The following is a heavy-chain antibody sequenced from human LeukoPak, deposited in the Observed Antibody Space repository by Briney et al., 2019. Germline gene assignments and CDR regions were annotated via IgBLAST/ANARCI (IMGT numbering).Heavy chain of an antibody. CDR3: ARVPPLTSHFWSGYFGGWGVYMDV. CDR1: GGSISSGSYY. V-gene: IGHV4-39*07. CDR2: IYYSGST. Sequence: TSETLSLTCTVSGGSISSGSYYWGWIRQPPGKGLEWIGSIYYSGSTYYNPSLKSRVTISVDTSKNQFSLKLSSVTAADTAVYYCARVPPLTSHFWSGYFGGWGVYMDVWGKGTTVTVSS. J-gene: IGHJ6*03. D-gene: IGHD3-3*02.